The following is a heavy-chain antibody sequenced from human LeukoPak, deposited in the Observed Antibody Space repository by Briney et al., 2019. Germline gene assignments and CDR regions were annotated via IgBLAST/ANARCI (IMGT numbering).Heavy chain of an antibody. CDR3: ARGIPADDY. Sequence: GASVSVSCTASGFTFTNYGISWARQAPGQGLEWMGWISAYNGNTNYAQKIQGRVTMTTDTSTSTAYMEMRSLRSDDTAVYSCARGIPADDYWGQGTLVTVSS. CDR2: ISAYNGNT. J-gene: IGHJ4*02. V-gene: IGHV1-18*01. CDR1: GFTFTNYG. D-gene: IGHD2-2*01.